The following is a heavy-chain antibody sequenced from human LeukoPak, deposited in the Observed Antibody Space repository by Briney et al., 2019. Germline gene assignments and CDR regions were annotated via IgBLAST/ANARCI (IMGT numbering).Heavy chain of an antibody. J-gene: IGHJ5*02. CDR3: ATTEGVTDRWLDP. CDR2: AGNDGRIK. Sequence: PGGSLRLSCAASGFTFTTRGMHWVRQAPGKGPQWVAFAGNDGRIKYNENSVEGRFTISRDNSTNTLYLQMNSLRPEDTAVYYCATTEGVTDRWLDPWGQGTQVTVSS. V-gene: IGHV3-30*02. D-gene: IGHD2-8*01. CDR1: GFTFTTRG.